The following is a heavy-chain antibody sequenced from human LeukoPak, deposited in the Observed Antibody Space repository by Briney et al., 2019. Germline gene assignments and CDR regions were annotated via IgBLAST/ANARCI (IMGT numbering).Heavy chain of an antibody. CDR1: RGTFSSYA. D-gene: IGHD2-2*02. Sequence: SVKVSCKASRGTFSSYAITWVRQAPGQGLEWMGGIIPIFGTANYAQKFQGRVTITADEFTSTAYMELSSLRSEDTAVYYCARVAGGRYCSSTSCYMRGWFDPWGQGTLVTVSS. J-gene: IGHJ5*02. CDR2: IIPIFGTA. CDR3: ARVAGGRYCSSTSCYMRGWFDP. V-gene: IGHV1-69*13.